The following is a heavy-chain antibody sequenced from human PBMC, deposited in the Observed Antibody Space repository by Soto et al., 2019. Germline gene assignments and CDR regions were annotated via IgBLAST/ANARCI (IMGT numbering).Heavy chain of an antibody. D-gene: IGHD3-22*01. CDR2: SYYSGST. CDR1: GGSISSGDYY. CDR3: ARGSYYYDSSGYYHY. V-gene: IGHV4-30-4*08. J-gene: IGHJ4*02. Sequence: PSETLSLTCTLSGGSISSGDYYWSWIRQPPGKGLERIGYSYYSGSTYYNPSLKSRVTISVDTSKNQFSLKLSSVTAADTAVYYCARGSYYYDSSGYYHYWGKGTLVTVSS.